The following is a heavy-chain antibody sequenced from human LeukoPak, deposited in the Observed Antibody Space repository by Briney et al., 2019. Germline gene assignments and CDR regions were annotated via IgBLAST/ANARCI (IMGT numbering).Heavy chain of an antibody. V-gene: IGHV3-33*01. Sequence: GRSLRLSCAASGFTFSSYGMHWVRQAPGKGLEWVAVIRYDGSNKYYADSVKGRFTISRDNSKNTLYLQMNSLRAEDTAVYYCARERDYYDSSGYFDYWGQGTLVTVSS. CDR2: IRYDGSNK. CDR3: ARERDYYDSSGYFDY. J-gene: IGHJ4*02. D-gene: IGHD3-22*01. CDR1: GFTFSSYG.